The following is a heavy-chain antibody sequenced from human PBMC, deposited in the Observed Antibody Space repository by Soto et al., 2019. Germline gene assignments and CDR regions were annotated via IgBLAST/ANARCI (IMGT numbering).Heavy chain of an antibody. J-gene: IGHJ4*02. D-gene: IGHD4-17*01. CDR2: IDPSDSYT. CDR1: GYSFTSYW. V-gene: IGHV5-10-1*01. Sequence: PGASLKISCKGSGYSFTSYWISWVRQMPGKGLEWMGRIDPSDSYTNYSPSFQGHVTISADKSISTAYLQWSSLKASDTAMYYCASNNDYGDYVLDYWGQGTLVTVSS. CDR3: ASNNDYGDYVLDY.